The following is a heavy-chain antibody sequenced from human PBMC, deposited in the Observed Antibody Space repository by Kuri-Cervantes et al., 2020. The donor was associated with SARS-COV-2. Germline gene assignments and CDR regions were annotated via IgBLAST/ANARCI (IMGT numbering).Heavy chain of an antibody. V-gene: IGHV3-30*03. Sequence: GESLKISCAASGFAFESYGMHWVRQAPGKGLEWVAAISYDGFDRYYYADSVKGRFTVSRDNVRNTLSLQMNSLRAADTAVYYCASATNDFWSGFYPHYYYYYGMDVWGQGTTVTVSS. CDR3: ASATNDFWSGFYPHYYYYYGMDV. CDR2: ISYDGFDR. D-gene: IGHD3-3*01. J-gene: IGHJ6*02. CDR1: GFAFESYG.